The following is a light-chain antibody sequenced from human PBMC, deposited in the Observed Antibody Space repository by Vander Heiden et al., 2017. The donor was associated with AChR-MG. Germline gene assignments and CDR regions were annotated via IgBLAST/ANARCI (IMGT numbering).Light chain of an antibody. J-gene: IGKJ1*01. CDR1: QSVLYSSNNNNY. CDR3: QQEDTTTWT. CDR2: WAS. Sequence: DIVMTQSPDSLAVSLGERATINCKSSQSVLYSSNNNNYLAWYQQKPGQPPKLLIYWASTRESGVPDRFSGSGSGTDFTLTISSLQAEDVAVYYCQQEDTTTWTFGQGTKVEI. V-gene: IGKV4-1*01.